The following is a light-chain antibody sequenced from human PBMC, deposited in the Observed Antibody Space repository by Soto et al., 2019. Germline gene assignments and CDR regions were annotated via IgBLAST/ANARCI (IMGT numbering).Light chain of an antibody. CDR2: GAS. CDR3: QQCGSSSPT. CDR1: QSVSSSY. J-gene: IGKJ3*01. Sequence: EIVLTQSPGTLSLSPGERATLSCRASQSVSSSYLAWYQQKPGQAPRLLIYGASSKATGIPDRFSGSGSGTGFTLAISTLESQDVGVYYCQQCGSSSPTFAPGTRVGI. V-gene: IGKV3-20*01.